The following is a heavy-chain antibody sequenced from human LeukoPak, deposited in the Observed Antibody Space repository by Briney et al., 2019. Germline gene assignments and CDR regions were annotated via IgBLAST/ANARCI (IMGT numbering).Heavy chain of an antibody. CDR1: GGSISSHY. Sequence: SETLSLTCSVSGGSISSHYWSWIRQPPGKGLEWIRYIYYSGSTKYNPSLKSRVTISVDTSKNQFSLKLSSVTAADTAVYYCARGGTTVTPGLLWFDPWGQGTLVTVSS. CDR3: ARGGTTVTPGLLWFDP. D-gene: IGHD4-17*01. V-gene: IGHV4-59*11. CDR2: IYYSGST. J-gene: IGHJ5*02.